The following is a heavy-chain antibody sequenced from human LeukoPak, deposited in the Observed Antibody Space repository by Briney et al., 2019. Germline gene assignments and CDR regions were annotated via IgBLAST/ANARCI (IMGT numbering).Heavy chain of an antibody. D-gene: IGHD5-18*01. J-gene: IGHJ4*02. CDR2: MNPNSGNT. CDR3: ARDDSYGYGFDY. CDR1: GYTFTSYD. Sequence: ASVKVSCKASGYTFTSYDINWVRQATGQGLEWMGWMNPNSGNTGYAQKLQGRVTMTTDTSTSTAYMELRSLRSDDTAVYYCARDDSYGYGFDYWGQGTLVTVSS. V-gene: IGHV1-8*01.